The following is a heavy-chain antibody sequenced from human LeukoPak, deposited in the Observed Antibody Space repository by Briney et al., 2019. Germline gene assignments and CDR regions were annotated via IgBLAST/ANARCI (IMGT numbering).Heavy chain of an antibody. D-gene: IGHD5-18*01. J-gene: IGHJ5*02. CDR1: GFPFSSYG. CDR2: MWYDGSNI. V-gene: IGHV3-33*01. CDR3: ARGSSAGYSYGYNWFDP. Sequence: GGSLRLSCAASGFPFSSYGMLWVRQAPGKGVEGLAVMWYDGSNILYADCVKGRFTISRDNSKTTLYLQMNSQRAEDTAVYYCARGSSAGYSYGYNWFDPWGQGTLVTVSS.